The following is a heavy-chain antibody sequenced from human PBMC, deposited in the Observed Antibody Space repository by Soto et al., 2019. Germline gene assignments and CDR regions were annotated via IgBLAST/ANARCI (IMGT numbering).Heavy chain of an antibody. CDR2: ISYDGNNK. D-gene: IGHD2-15*01. CDR3: ARDGVPVYCSGGSCYSGFDN. Sequence: QVQLVESGGGVVQPGRSLRLSCVASGFTFSNYAMHWVRQAPGKGLEWVAVISYDGNNKYYADSVKGRFTISRDNSKNTPYLQMSGLRADDTSVYYCARDGVPVYCSGGSCYSGFDNWGQGTLVTVSS. V-gene: IGHV3-30-3*01. CDR1: GFTFSNYA. J-gene: IGHJ4*02.